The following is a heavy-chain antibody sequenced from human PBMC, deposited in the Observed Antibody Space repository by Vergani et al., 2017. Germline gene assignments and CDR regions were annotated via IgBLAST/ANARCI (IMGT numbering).Heavy chain of an antibody. J-gene: IGHJ6*03. D-gene: IGHD6-6*01. Sequence: QVHLQQWGAGLLKPSETLSLTCAVYGGSFRGYYWSWIRQPPGKGLEWIGEINHSGITNYNPSLKSRFNISVDTSKNQFSLKLSSVTAADTSVYYCASQPHRIAARAPYYYYMDVWGKGP. V-gene: IGHV4-34*01. CDR1: GGSFRGYY. CDR3: ASQPHRIAARAPYYYYMDV. CDR2: INHSGIT.